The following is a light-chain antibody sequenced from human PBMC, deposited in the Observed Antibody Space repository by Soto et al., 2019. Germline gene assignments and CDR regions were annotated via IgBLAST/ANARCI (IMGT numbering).Light chain of an antibody. CDR1: SSDIGAYNF. CDR2: DVN. CDR3: TSWTTSTTRI. V-gene: IGLV2-14*03. J-gene: IGLJ2*01. Sequence: QSALTQPASVSGSPGQSITISCTGTSSDIGAYNFVSWYQQHPGKAPKLMLYDVNIRPSVLSNRFSGSKSGKTASLTISGRQAEDEDYYYCTSWTTSTTRIFGGGTKLTVL.